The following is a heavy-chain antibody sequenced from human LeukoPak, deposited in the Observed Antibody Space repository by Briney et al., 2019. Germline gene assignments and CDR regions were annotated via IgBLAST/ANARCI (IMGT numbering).Heavy chain of an antibody. J-gene: IGHJ5*02. V-gene: IGHV4-34*01. CDR1: GGSFSGYS. CDR2: INHSGST. D-gene: IGHD3-16*01. Sequence: SETLSLTCAVYGGSFSGYSWGWIRQPPGKGLEWIGEINHSGSTNYNPSLKSRVTISVDTSKKQFSLKLSSVTAADTAVYYCARGRLLMWFDPWGQGTLVTVSS. CDR3: ARGRLLMWFDP.